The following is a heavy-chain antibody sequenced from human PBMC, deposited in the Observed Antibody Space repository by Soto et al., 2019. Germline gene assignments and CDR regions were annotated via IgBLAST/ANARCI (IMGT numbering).Heavy chain of an antibody. CDR3: ARDLEETYYDILTGYTGGYYYGMDV. CDR2: ISYDGSNK. CDR1: VFTFSSYA. V-gene: IGHV3-30-3*01. Sequence: WWSLRLSCSASVFTFSSYAMHWFRQAPGKGLEWVAVISYDGSNKYYADSVKGRFTISRDNSKNTLYLQMNSLRAEDTAVYYCARDLEETYYDILTGYTGGYYYGMDVWGQGTTVTVSS. J-gene: IGHJ6*02. D-gene: IGHD3-9*01.